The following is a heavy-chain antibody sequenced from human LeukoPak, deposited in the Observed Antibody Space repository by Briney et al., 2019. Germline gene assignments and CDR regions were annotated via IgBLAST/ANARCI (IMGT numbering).Heavy chain of an antibody. Sequence: PGGSLRLSCAASGFTFSSYGMHWVRQAPGKGLEWVAFIRYDGSNQYYADSVKGRFTISRDNSKNTLYLQMNSLRAEDTAVYYCAKDGGYDFWSGYYMDYWGQGTLVTVSS. CDR2: IRYDGSNQ. CDR3: AKDGGYDFWSGYYMDY. D-gene: IGHD3-3*01. V-gene: IGHV3-30*02. CDR1: GFTFSSYG. J-gene: IGHJ4*02.